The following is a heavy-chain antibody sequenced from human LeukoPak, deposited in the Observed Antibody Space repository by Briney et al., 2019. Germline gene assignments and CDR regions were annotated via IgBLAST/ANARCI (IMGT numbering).Heavy chain of an antibody. CDR3: AKDRYGSGSYYGYFDY. Sequence: GRSLRLSCAASGFTFSSYGMHWVRQALGKGLEWVAVISYDGSNKYYADSVKGRFTISRDNSKNTLYLQMNSLRAEDTAVYYCAKDRYGSGSYYGYFDYWGQGTLVTVSS. J-gene: IGHJ4*02. CDR1: GFTFSSYG. D-gene: IGHD3-10*01. V-gene: IGHV3-30*18. CDR2: ISYDGSNK.